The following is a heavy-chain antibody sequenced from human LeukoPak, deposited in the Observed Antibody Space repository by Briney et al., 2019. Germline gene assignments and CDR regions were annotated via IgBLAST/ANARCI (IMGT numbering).Heavy chain of an antibody. CDR1: GFTFSRYA. CDR2: ISSNGGST. CDR3: VKDGSGNYYTYYFDY. Sequence: GGSLRLSCSASGFTFSRYAMHWVPQAPGKGLEYVSAISSNGGSTYYADSVKGRFTISRDNSKNTLYLQMSSLRAEDTAVYYCVKDGSGNYYTYYFDYWGQGTLVTVSS. D-gene: IGHD3-10*01. V-gene: IGHV3-64D*06. J-gene: IGHJ4*02.